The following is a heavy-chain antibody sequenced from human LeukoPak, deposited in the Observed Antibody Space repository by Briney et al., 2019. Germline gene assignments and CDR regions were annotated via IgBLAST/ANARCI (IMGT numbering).Heavy chain of an antibody. CDR3: ARGVRWLQLSYFDY. CDR2: IYYSGST. V-gene: IGHV4-59*12. J-gene: IGHJ4*02. D-gene: IGHD5-24*01. Sequence: PSETLSLTCTVSGGSISTYYWSWIRQPPGKGLEWIGYIYYSGSTNYSPSLKSRVTISVDTSKNQFSLKLSSVTAADTAVYYCARGVRWLQLSYFDYWGQGTLVTVSS. CDR1: GGSISTYY.